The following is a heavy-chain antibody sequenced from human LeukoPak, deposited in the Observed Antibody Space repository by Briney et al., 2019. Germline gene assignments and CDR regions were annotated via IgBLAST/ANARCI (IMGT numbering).Heavy chain of an antibody. CDR2: IYPGDSDT. J-gene: IGHJ4*02. V-gene: IGHV5-51*01. CDR1: GYSFTSYW. CDR3: ARGRPTSYDILTGSDY. D-gene: IGHD3-9*01. Sequence: GESLKISCKGSGYSFTSYWIGWVRQMPGKGPEWMGIIYPGDSDTRYSPSFQGQVTISADKSISTAYLQWSSLKASDTAMYYCARGRPTSYDILTGSDYWGQGTLVTISS.